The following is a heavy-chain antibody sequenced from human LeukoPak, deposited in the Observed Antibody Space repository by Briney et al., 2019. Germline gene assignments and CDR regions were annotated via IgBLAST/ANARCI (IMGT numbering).Heavy chain of an antibody. CDR1: GFTFSSYS. J-gene: IGHJ3*01. D-gene: IGHD2-15*01. Sequence: AGGSLRHTCAASGFTFSSYSMNWVRQAPGKGLECVSAISSSSTYIYYADSVKGRFTISRDNAKNSLYLQMNSLRAEDTAVYYCARIDRGFYSRWTAFAFWGQGTMVAVSS. CDR3: ARIDRGFYSRWTAFAF. CDR2: ISSSSTYI. V-gene: IGHV3-21*01.